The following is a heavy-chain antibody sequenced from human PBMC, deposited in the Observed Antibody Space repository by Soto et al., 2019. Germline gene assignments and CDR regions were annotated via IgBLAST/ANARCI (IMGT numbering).Heavy chain of an antibody. J-gene: IGHJ6*02. CDR3: ARHSRDIVVVPAAPGGGMDV. CDR2: IDPSDSYT. CDR1: GYSFTSYW. D-gene: IGHD2-2*01. V-gene: IGHV5-10-1*01. Sequence: PGESLKISCKGSGYSFTSYWISWVRQMPGKGLEWMGRIDPSDSYTNYSPSFQGHVTISADKSISTAYLQWSSLKASDTAMYYCARHSRDIVVVPAAPGGGMDVWGQGTTVTVSS.